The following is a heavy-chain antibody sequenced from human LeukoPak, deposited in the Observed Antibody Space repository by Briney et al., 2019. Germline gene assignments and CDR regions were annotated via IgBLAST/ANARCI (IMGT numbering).Heavy chain of an antibody. J-gene: IGHJ4*02. CDR1: GYIFTTYW. V-gene: IGHV5-10-1*01. Sequence: GESLRISCKGSGYIFTTYWISWVRQMPGKGLEWMGRIAPSDSYTYYSPSFQGHVTISADKSINTAYLQWTILTASATAMYYSARRLASCGGDCYSFDYWGQGTLVTVSS. CDR3: ARRLASCGGDCYSFDY. CDR2: IAPSDSYT. D-gene: IGHD2-21*02.